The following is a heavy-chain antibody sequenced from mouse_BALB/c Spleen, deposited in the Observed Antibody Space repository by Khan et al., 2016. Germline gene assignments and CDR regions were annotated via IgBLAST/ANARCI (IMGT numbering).Heavy chain of an antibody. V-gene: IGHV1-77*01. CDR2: INPGSGNT. CDR1: GFTFTDYY. CDR3: ARAVYYGSCCDY. Sequence: QVQLQQSGAELVRPGASVKLSCKASGFTFTDYYINWVKQSPGQGLEWIGEINPGSGNTYYKEKVKGRSTLTADKSSSTAYMQLSSLTSEDSAVYFWARAVYYGSCCDYWGQGTTLTVSS. J-gene: IGHJ2*01. D-gene: IGHD2-2*01.